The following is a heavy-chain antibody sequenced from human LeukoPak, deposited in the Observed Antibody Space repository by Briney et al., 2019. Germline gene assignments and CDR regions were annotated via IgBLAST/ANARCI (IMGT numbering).Heavy chain of an antibody. J-gene: IGHJ4*02. D-gene: IGHD3-22*01. CDR2: INPNTGGT. CDR1: GYTSTGYY. CDR3: ASGFDSSGYQYYSYFDY. Sequence: ASVKVSCKTSGYTSTGYYMHWVRQAPGQGLEWVGWINPNTGGTNYAQKFQGRVTMTRDTSINTAYMELSRLRSDDTAVYYCASGFDSSGYQYYSYFDYWGQGTLVTVSS. V-gene: IGHV1-2*02.